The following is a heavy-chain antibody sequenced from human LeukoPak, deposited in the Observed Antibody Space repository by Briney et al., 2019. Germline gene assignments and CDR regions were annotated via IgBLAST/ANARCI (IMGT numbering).Heavy chain of an antibody. CDR3: ARDVRYSSSWPDAFDI. J-gene: IGHJ3*02. Sequence: GGSVRLSCAASGFTFSSYSINWVRQAPGKGLEWVSSISSSSSHIYYADSVKGRFTISRDNAKNSLYLQMNSLRAEDTAVYYCARDVRYSSSWPDAFDIWGQGTLVTVSS. CDR2: ISSSSSHI. CDR1: GFTFSSYS. D-gene: IGHD6-13*01. V-gene: IGHV3-21*01.